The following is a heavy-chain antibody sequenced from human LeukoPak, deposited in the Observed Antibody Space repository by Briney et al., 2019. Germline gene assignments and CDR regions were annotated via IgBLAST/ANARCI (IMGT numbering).Heavy chain of an antibody. CDR1: GGSIGNSNW. CDR2: IYYSGST. V-gene: IGHV4-4*02. CDR3: ARERNRELAQGWFDP. Sequence: SSETLSLSCTVSGGSIGNSNWWSWVRQPPGKGLEWIGYIYYSGSTNYNPSLKSRVTISVDTSKNQFSLKLSSVTAADTAVYYCARERNRELAQGWFDPWGQGTLVTVSS. J-gene: IGHJ5*02. D-gene: IGHD1-1*01.